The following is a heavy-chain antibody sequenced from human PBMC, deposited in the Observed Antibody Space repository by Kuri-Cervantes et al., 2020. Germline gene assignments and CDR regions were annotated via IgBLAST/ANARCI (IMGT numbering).Heavy chain of an antibody. CDR3: AKGALVVPAATLDY. D-gene: IGHD2-2*01. V-gene: IGHV3-21*03. J-gene: IGHJ4*02. CDR2: ISSSSSYI. CDR1: GFTFSSYS. Sequence: GGSLRLSCAASGFTFSSYSMNWVRQAPGKGLEWVSSISSSSSYIYYADSVKGRFTISRDNAKNSLYLQMNSLRAEDTAVYYCAKGALVVPAATLDYWDQGTLVTVSS.